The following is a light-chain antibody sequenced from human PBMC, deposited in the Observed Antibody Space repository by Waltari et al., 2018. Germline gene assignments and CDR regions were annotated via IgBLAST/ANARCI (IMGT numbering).Light chain of an antibody. CDR1: EAINQW. V-gene: IGKV1-5*01. CDR2: DAS. J-gene: IGKJ1*01. Sequence: DTQLSQFPSTLAASVGDSVTITCRAREAINQWLAGYQQKPGKAPKVLIYDASTLQSGVPSRFSGSGSGTEFTLTIDSLQPDDFATYYCQQYNRFSPFGQGTNVEVK. CDR3: QQYNRFSP.